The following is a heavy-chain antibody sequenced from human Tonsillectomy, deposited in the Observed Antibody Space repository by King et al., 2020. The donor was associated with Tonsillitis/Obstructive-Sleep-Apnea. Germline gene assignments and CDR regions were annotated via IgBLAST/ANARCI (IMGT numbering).Heavy chain of an antibody. Sequence: VQLVESGGGLVQPGGSLRLSCAASGFTFNSYSMSWVRQAPGKGLEWVSVIGRGSTTYYADSVKGRFTISRDNSKNTVYLQMNTLRAEDTAVYFCAGPRYCTSSGCYYFDYWGQGTLVTVSS. D-gene: IGHD2-2*01. CDR3: AGPRYCTSSGCYYFDY. V-gene: IGHV3-23*04. CDR2: IGRGSTT. J-gene: IGHJ4*02. CDR1: GFTFNSYS.